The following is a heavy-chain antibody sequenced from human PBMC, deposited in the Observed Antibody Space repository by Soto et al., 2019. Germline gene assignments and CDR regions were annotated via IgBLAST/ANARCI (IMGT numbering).Heavy chain of an antibody. Sequence: QLQLQESGPGLVKPSETLSLTCTVSGDSISSNNYYWGWIRQSPGKGLEWIGSISYSGSTYYNPSLKSRVTISVDTSKNQSSLKLSSVTAADTAVYYCARRAPYDFWSGYYQGYFDYWGQGTLVTVSS. CDR3: ARRAPYDFWSGYYQGYFDY. CDR1: GDSISSNNYY. D-gene: IGHD3-3*01. V-gene: IGHV4-39*01. J-gene: IGHJ4*02. CDR2: ISYSGST.